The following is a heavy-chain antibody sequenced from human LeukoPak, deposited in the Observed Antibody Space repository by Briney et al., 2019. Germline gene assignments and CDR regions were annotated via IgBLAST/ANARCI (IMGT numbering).Heavy chain of an antibody. CDR2: INPNSGGT. V-gene: IGHV1-2*02. CDR1: GYTFTGHY. CDR3: ARVWFGEPGRGLDV. Sequence: GASVKVSCKASGYTFTGHYMHWVRQAPGQGLEWMGWINPNSGGTNYAQKFQGGATMTRDTSISTAYMELSRLRSDDTAVYYCARVWFGEPGRGLDVWGQGTTVTVSS. J-gene: IGHJ6*02. D-gene: IGHD3-10*01.